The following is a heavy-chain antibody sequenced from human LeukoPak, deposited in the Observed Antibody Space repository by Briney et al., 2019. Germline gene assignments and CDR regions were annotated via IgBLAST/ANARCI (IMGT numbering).Heavy chain of an antibody. CDR1: GYTFTSYY. V-gene: IGHV1-46*01. Sequence: ASVTVSCTASGYTFTSYYLHWVRQAPGQGLEWMGIINPSGGSTSYPQKFQGRVTMSRDTSTSTVYMELSSLRSEDTAVYYCARDSVAGTTQYYFDYWGQGTLVTVSS. J-gene: IGHJ4*02. D-gene: IGHD6-19*01. CDR2: INPSGGST. CDR3: ARDSVAGTTQYYFDY.